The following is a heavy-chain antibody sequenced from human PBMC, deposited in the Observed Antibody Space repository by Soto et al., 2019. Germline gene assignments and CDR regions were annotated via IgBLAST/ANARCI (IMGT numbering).Heavy chain of an antibody. J-gene: IGHJ6*02. D-gene: IGHD2-2*01. CDR1: GYTFTGYY. CDR2: INPNSGGT. Sequence: QVQLVQSGAEVKKPGASVKVSCKASGYTFTGYYMHWVRQAPGQGLEWMGWINPNSGGTNYAQKFQGRVTMTRDTSISSAYMELSRLRSDDTAVYYCARAYCSSTRCSPYYYYGMDVWGQGTTVTVSS. V-gene: IGHV1-2*02. CDR3: ARAYCSSTRCSPYYYYGMDV.